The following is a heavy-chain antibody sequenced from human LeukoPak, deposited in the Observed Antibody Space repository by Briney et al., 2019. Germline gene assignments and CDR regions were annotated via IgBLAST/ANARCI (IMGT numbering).Heavy chain of an antibody. CDR1: GGSISSHY. V-gene: IGHV4-59*11. Sequence: PSETLSLTCTVSGGSISSHYWSWIRQPPGKGLEWIGYIYYSGSTNYNPSLKSRVTISVDTSKNQFSLKLSSVTAADTAVYYCARTPAPYYDFWSGYTHFDYWGQGTLVTVSS. J-gene: IGHJ4*02. D-gene: IGHD3-3*01. CDR2: IYYSGST. CDR3: ARTPAPYYDFWSGYTHFDY.